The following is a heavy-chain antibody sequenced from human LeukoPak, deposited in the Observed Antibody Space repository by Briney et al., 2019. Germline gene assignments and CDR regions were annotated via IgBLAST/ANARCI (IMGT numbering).Heavy chain of an antibody. CDR3: ARDFYSSSSIDD. CDR2: ISGSSSYI. CDR1: GFTYTNYK. Sequence: GGSLRLSCAASGFTYTNYKMVWDRQAPGKGREGVSSISGSSSYIFHAHSVTGRFTLSRDNAKNSLFLQTDSVRAEDTAVYYCARDFYSSSSIDDWGQGTLVTVSS. V-gene: IGHV3-21*01. J-gene: IGHJ4*02. D-gene: IGHD6-13*01.